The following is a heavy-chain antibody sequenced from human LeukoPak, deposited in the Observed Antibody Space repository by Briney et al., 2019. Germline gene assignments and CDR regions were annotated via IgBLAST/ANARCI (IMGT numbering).Heavy chain of an antibody. V-gene: IGHV3-73*01. J-gene: IGHJ4*02. D-gene: IGHD3-22*01. CDR1: GFTFSGSA. Sequence: GGSLKLSCAASGFTFSGSAMHWVRQASGKGLEWVGRVRSRANGYATTYAASVKGRFSISRDDSKNTAFLEMNSLKTEDTAVYYCTTHYYDSSGYHYGAFDYWGQGTLVTVSS. CDR3: TTHYYDSSGYHYGAFDY. CDR2: VRSRANGYAT.